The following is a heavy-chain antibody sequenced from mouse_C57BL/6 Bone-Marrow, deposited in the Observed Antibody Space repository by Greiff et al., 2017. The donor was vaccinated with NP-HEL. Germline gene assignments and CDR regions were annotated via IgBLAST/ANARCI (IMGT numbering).Heavy chain of an antibody. CDR1: GFTFSDYY. Sequence: EVQLQESGGGLVQPGGSLKLSCAASGFTFSDYYMYWVRQTPEKRLEWVAYISNGGGSTYYPDTVKGRFTMSRDNAKNTLYLQMSRLKSEDTAMYYCARRGYYGSFAYWGQGTLVTVSA. CDR2: ISNGGGST. J-gene: IGHJ3*01. V-gene: IGHV5-12*01. CDR3: ARRGYYGSFAY. D-gene: IGHD1-1*01.